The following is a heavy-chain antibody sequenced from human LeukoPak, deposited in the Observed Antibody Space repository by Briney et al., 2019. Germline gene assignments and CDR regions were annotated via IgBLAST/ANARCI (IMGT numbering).Heavy chain of an antibody. Sequence: SETLSLTCTVSGGSISSSSYYWGWIRQPPGKGLEWIGSIYYSGSTYYNPSLKSRVTISVDTSKNQFSLKLSSVTAADTAVYYCARHIGNSGSPRWGYYMDVWGKGTTVTVSS. CDR3: ARHIGNSGSPRWGYYMDV. J-gene: IGHJ6*03. V-gene: IGHV4-39*01. CDR1: GGSISSSSYY. CDR2: IYYSGST. D-gene: IGHD1-26*01.